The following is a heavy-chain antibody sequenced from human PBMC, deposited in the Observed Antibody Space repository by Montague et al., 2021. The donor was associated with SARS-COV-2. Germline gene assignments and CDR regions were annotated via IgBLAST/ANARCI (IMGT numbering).Heavy chain of an antibody. Sequence: TLSLTCTVSGGSISSGGYYWSWIRQHPGKGLEWIGYIYHSGSTYYNPSLKSRVTISVDTSKNQFSLKLSSVTAADTAVYYCARLKAPYCSSTSCYSASWFDPWGQGTLVTVSS. CDR3: ARLKAPYCSSTSCYSASWFDP. CDR1: GGSISSGGYY. D-gene: IGHD2-2*01. V-gene: IGHV4-31*03. CDR2: IYHSGST. J-gene: IGHJ5*02.